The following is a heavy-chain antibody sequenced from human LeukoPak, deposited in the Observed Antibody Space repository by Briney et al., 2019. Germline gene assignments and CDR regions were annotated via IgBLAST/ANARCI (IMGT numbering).Heavy chain of an antibody. CDR3: ARNFYASSGYYLDDFYFDF. D-gene: IGHD3-22*01. V-gene: IGHV4-34*01. CDR2: INHSGST. Sequence: SETPSLTCAVYGGSFSGYYWSWIRQPPGKGLEWIGEINHSGSTNYNPSLKSRVTISVDTSTNQFSLKLISVTAADTALYYCARNFYASSGYYLDDFYFDFWGQGTLVTVSS. CDR1: GGSFSGYY. J-gene: IGHJ4*02.